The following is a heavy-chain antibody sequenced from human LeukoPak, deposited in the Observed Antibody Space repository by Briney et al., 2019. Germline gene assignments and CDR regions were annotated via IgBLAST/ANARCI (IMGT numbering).Heavy chain of an antibody. V-gene: IGHV4-38-2*02. CDR3: AANSADYNTLGSSYKV. CDR1: GHSISSDYY. CDR2: ISYSGTT. Sequence: SETLSLTCTVSGHSISSDYYWGWFRQPPGKGLEWIGSISYSGTTYYNPSLKSRVTISVDTSKNQFSLKLNSVTAADTAVFYCAANSADYNTLGSSYKVWGQGTLVTVSS. J-gene: IGHJ4*02. D-gene: IGHD3-10*01.